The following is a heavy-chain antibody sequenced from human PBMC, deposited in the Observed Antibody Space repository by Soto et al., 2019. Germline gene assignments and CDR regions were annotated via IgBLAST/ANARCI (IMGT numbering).Heavy chain of an antibody. CDR3: ARSYFGADY. J-gene: IGHJ4*02. CDR1: GGSISSSNW. D-gene: IGHD3-10*01. V-gene: IGHV4-4*02. CDR2: IYHGGST. Sequence: SETLSLTCTVSGGSISSSNWWNWVRQPPGKGLEWIGEIYHGGSTNYNPSLKSRVTISVDKSKNQFSLKLTSVTAADTAVYYCARSYFGADYWGQGALVTVSS.